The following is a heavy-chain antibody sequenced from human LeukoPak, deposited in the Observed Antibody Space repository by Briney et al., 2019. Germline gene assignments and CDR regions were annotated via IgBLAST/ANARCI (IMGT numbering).Heavy chain of an antibody. D-gene: IGHD3-16*02. Sequence: SVKVSCKASGGTFSSYAISWVRQAPGQGLEWMGGIIPIFGTANYAQKFQGRVTITTGESTSTAYMELSSLRSEDTAVYYCARSRLVTNYYYYYMDVWGKGTTVTVSS. CDR3: ARSRLVTNYYYYYMDV. CDR1: GGTFSSYA. V-gene: IGHV1-69*05. J-gene: IGHJ6*03. CDR2: IIPIFGTA.